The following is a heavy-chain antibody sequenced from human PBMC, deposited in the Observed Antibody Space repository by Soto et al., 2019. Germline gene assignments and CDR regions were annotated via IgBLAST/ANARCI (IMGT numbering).Heavy chain of an antibody. CDR3: AREGAAGDYYYYYGMDV. CDR1: GYTFTSYY. D-gene: IGHD6-13*01. CDR2: INPSGGST. J-gene: IGHJ6*02. Sequence: ASVKVSCKASGYTFTSYYMHWVRQAPGQGLEWMGIINPSGGSTSYAQKFQGRVTMTRDTSTSTVYMELSSLRSEDTAVYYCAREGAAGDYYYYYGMDVWGQGTTVTVSS. V-gene: IGHV1-46*01.